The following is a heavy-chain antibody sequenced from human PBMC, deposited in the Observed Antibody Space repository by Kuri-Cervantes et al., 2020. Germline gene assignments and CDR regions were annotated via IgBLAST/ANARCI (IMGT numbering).Heavy chain of an antibody. D-gene: IGHD2-2*01. Sequence: SETLSLTCTVSGGSISSSTYYWGWIRQPPGKGLEWIGTIYYSGSTHYNPSLKTRVTISVDTSKNQFSLKLSSVTAADTAVYYCARAPHCSSTSCSGDYFDYWGQGTLVTVSS. CDR1: GGSISSSTYY. CDR3: ARAPHCSSTSCSGDYFDY. V-gene: IGHV4-39*07. CDR2: IYYSGST. J-gene: IGHJ4*02.